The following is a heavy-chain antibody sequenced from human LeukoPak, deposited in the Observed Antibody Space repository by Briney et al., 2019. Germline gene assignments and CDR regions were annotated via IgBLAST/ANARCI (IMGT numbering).Heavy chain of an antibody. Sequence: PSETLSLTCTVSGGSVSSNIYYWNWIRQPPGKGLEWIGYIYYSGSTNYNPSLKSRVTISVDTSKNQFSLKLTSLTAADTAVYYCAREDSSGYLGCWGQGTLVTVSS. D-gene: IGHD3-22*01. J-gene: IGHJ4*02. CDR3: AREDSSGYLGC. CDR1: GGSVSSNIYY. CDR2: IYYSGST. V-gene: IGHV4-61*01.